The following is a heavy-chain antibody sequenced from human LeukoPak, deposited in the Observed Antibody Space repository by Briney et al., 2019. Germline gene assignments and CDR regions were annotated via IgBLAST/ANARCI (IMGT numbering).Heavy chain of an antibody. CDR1: GGSLSSYY. CDR3: ARHLDYYYYYMDV. Sequence: SETLSLTCTVSGGSLSSYYWSWIRQPPGKGLEWIGYIDASGSTNYNPSLKSPVTISVDTSKNQFSLKLSSVTAADTAVYYCARHLDYYYYYMDVWGKGTTVTVSS. V-gene: IGHV4-4*09. CDR2: IDASGST. J-gene: IGHJ6*03.